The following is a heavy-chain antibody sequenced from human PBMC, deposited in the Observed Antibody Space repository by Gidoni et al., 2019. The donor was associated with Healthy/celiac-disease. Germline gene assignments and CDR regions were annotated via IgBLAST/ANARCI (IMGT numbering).Heavy chain of an antibody. V-gene: IGHV4-34*01. CDR2: INHSGST. CDR1: GASFSVYY. J-gene: IGHJ6*03. D-gene: IGHD3-22*01. Sequence: QVQLQQWGAGLLKPSETLSLTCAVYGASFSVYYWSWLRQPPGQGLEWIGEINHSGSTNYNPSLKSRVTISVDTSKNQFSLKLSSVTAADTAVYYCARESRRGRSRGYDSSGIGLRDYYYYMDVWGKGTKVTVSS. CDR3: ARESRRGRSRGYDSSGIGLRDYYYYMDV.